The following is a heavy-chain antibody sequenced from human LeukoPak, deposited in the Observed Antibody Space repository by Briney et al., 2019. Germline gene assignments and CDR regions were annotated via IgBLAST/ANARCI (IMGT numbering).Heavy chain of an antibody. Sequence: SVKVSCKASGGTFSSYAISWVRQAPGQGLEWMGGIIPIFGTANYAQKFQGRVTITADKSTSTAYMELSSLRSEDTAVYYCARPGKTTPYYYYYYMDVWGKGTTVTVSS. D-gene: IGHD4-11*01. CDR1: GGTFSSYA. V-gene: IGHV1-69*06. J-gene: IGHJ6*03. CDR2: IIPIFGTA. CDR3: ARPGKTTPYYYYYYMDV.